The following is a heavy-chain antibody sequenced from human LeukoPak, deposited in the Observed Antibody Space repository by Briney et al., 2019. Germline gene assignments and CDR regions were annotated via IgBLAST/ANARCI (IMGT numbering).Heavy chain of an antibody. D-gene: IGHD3-3*01. CDR2: IYTSGST. V-gene: IGHV4-4*07. CDR1: GGSISSYY. CDR3: AGGSYDFWSGYLDYYYYMDV. Sequence: SETLSLTCTVSGGSISSYYWSWIRQPAGKGLEWIGRIYTSGSTNYNPSLKSRVTMSVDTSKNQFSLKLSSVTAADTAVYYCAGGSYDFWSGYLDYYYYMDVWGKGTTVTVSS. J-gene: IGHJ6*03.